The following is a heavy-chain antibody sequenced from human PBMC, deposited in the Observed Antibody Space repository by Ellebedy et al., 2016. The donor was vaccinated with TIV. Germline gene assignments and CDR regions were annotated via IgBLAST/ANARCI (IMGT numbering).Heavy chain of an antibody. V-gene: IGHV4-59*01. Sequence: MPSETLSLTCTVSSGSISSDYRSWLRQPPGKGLEWIGYIYYSGTTNYNPSLKSRVTISLDTSKNQFSLKLSSVTAADTAVYYCARGGGNSYENWFDPWGQGTLVTVSS. J-gene: IGHJ5*02. CDR2: IYYSGTT. D-gene: IGHD5-18*01. CDR1: SGSISSDY. CDR3: ARGGGNSYENWFDP.